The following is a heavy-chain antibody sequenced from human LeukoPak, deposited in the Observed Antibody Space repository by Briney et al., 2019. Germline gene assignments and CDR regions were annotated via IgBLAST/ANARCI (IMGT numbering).Heavy chain of an antibody. J-gene: IGHJ4*02. CDR1: GGSISSSSYY. D-gene: IGHD1-26*01. CDR3: ARWRELGPSDY. V-gene: IGHV4-39*07. Sequence: PSETLSLTCTVSGGSISSSSYYWGWIRQPPGKGLEWIGSIYYSGSTYYNPSLKSRVAISVDTSKNQFSLKLSSVTAADTAVYYCARWRELGPSDYWGQGTLVTVSS. CDR2: IYYSGST.